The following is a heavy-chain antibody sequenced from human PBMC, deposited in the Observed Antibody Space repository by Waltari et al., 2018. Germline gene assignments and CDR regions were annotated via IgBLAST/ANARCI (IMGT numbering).Heavy chain of an antibody. Sequence: EVQLLESGGGLVQPGGSLRLSCAASGFTFSSYAMSWVRQAPGKGLEWVSAISGSGGSTFDADSVKGRFTISRDNTKNTLYLQMNSLRAEDTAVYYCAKDRSGWYRLYFDYWGQGTLVTVSS. CDR3: AKDRSGWYRLYFDY. V-gene: IGHV3-23*01. CDR1: GFTFSSYA. CDR2: ISGSGGST. D-gene: IGHD6-19*01. J-gene: IGHJ4*02.